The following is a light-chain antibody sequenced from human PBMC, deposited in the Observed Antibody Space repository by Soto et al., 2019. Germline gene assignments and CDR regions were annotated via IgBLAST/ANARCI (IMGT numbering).Light chain of an antibody. CDR1: QSVDTNY. CDR2: GTS. V-gene: IGKV3-20*01. J-gene: IGKJ1*01. CDR3: QQYGSSPS. Sequence: EIVLTQSPGTLSLSPGERATLSCRASQSVDTNYLAWYQQKPGQAPRLLIHGTSSRATGIPDRFSGSGSGTDFTLTISRLDPEDFAVYYCQQYGSSPSFGQGTKVEIK.